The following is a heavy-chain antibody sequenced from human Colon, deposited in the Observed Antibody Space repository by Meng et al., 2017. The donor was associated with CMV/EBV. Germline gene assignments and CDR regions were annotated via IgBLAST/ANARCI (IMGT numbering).Heavy chain of an antibody. D-gene: IGHD2-2*03. CDR3: VRDGWGADVFDI. Sequence: GESLKISCAASGFTFSSRWMHWVRQVPGKGLVWVSRSNGDGSRTTYADSVKGRFTISRDNAKNTLYLQMNSLRADDTAVYYCVRDGWGADVFDIWGQGTMVTVSS. V-gene: IGHV3-74*01. CDR1: GFTFSSRW. CDR2: SNGDGSRT. J-gene: IGHJ3*02.